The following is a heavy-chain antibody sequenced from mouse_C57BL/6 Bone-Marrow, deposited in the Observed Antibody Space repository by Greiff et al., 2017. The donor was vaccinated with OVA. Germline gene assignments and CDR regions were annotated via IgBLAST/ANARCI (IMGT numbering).Heavy chain of an antibody. CDR2: INPNYGTT. D-gene: IGHD2-5*01. CDR1: GYSFTDYN. V-gene: IGHV1-39*01. CDR3: ARRNYSNLYYAMDY. J-gene: IGHJ4*01. Sequence: EVQLQQSGPELVKPGASVKISCKASGYSFTDYNMNWVKQSTGQSLEWIGVINPNYGTTSYNQKFKGKATLTVDQSSSTAYMQLNSLTSEDAAVYYCARRNYSNLYYAMDYWGQGTSVTVSS.